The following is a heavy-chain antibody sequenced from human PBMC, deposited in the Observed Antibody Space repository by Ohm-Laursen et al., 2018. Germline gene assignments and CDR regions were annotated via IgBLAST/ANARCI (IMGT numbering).Heavy chain of an antibody. D-gene: IGHD3-10*01. CDR2: ISSSGSTI. CDR1: GFTFSDYY. J-gene: IGHJ2*01. Sequence: SLRLSCAASGFTFSDYYMSWIRQAPGKGLEWVSYISSSGSTIYYADSVKGRFTISRDNAKNSLYLQMNSLRAEDTAVYYCAILRGGEPISNDWYFDLWGRGTLVTVSS. CDR3: AILRGGEPISNDWYFDL. V-gene: IGHV3-11*01.